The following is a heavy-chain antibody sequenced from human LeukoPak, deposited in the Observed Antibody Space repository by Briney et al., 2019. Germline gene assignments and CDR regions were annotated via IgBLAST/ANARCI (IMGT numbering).Heavy chain of an antibody. J-gene: IGHJ4*02. D-gene: IGHD6-19*01. Sequence: QPGGSLRLSCAASGFTFSSYEMNWVRQAPGKGLEWVSYISSSGSTIYYADSVKGRFTIPRDNAKNSLYLQMNSLRAEDTAVYYCARDGIAVAGLPDYFDYWGQGTLVTVSS. CDR2: ISSSGSTI. CDR1: GFTFSSYE. CDR3: ARDGIAVAGLPDYFDY. V-gene: IGHV3-48*03.